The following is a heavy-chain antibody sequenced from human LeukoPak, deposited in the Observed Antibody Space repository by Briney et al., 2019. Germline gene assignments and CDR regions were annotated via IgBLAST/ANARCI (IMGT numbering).Heavy chain of an antibody. CDR1: GGSISSGCYY. CDR3: ARDPGGQGVGDAFDI. V-gene: IGHV4-31*03. Sequence: TLSLTCTVSGGSISSGCYYWSWIRQHPGKGLEWIGYIYYSGSTYYNPSLKSRVTISVDTSKNQFSLKLSSVTAADTAVYYCARDPGGQGVGDAFDIWGQGTMVTVSS. J-gene: IGHJ3*02. D-gene: IGHD3-16*01. CDR2: IYYSGST.